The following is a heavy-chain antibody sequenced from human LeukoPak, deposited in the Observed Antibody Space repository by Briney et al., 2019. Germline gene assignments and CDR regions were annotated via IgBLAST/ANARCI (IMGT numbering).Heavy chain of an antibody. V-gene: IGHV3-21*04. J-gene: IGHJ3*02. D-gene: IGHD2-15*01. CDR3: ARDLGVVLVASRLDI. CDR2: ISSSSSYI. Sequence: TGGSLRLSCAASGFTFSSYSMNWVRQAPGKGLEWVSSISSSSSYIYYADSVKGRFTISRDNAKNSLYLQMNSLRAEDTAVYYCARDLGVVLVASRLDIWGQGTMVTVSS. CDR1: GFTFSSYS.